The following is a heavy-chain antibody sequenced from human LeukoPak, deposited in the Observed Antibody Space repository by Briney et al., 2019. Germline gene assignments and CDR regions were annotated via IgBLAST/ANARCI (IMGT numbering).Heavy chain of an antibody. V-gene: IGHV4-59*08. CDR2: IYYSGST. CDR1: GGSISSYY. J-gene: IGHJ4*02. D-gene: IGHD3-10*01. Sequence: SETLSLTCTGSGGSISSYYWSWIRQPPGKGLEWIGYIYYSGSTNYNPSLKSRVTISVDTSKNQFSLKLSSVTAADTAVYYCARHAFGFGEEFYYFDYWGQGTLVTVSS. CDR3: ARHAFGFGEEFYYFDY.